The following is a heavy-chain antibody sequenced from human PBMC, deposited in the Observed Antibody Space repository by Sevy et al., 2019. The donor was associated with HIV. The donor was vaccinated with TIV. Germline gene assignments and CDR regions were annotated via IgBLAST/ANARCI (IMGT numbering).Heavy chain of an antibody. CDR2: IYYSGST. D-gene: IGHD6-13*01. Sequence: SETLSLTCTVSGGSISSYYWSWIRQPPGKGLEWIGYIYYSGSTNYNPSLKSRVTISVDTSKNQFSLKLSSVTAADTAVYYCARGGGPLAAAGTLVVQNRFDPWGQGTLVTVSS. V-gene: IGHV4-59*01. J-gene: IGHJ5*02. CDR3: ARGGGPLAAAGTLVVQNRFDP. CDR1: GGSISSYY.